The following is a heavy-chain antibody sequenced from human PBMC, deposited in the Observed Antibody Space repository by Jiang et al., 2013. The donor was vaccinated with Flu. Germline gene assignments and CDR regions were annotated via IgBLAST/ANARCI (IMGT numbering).Heavy chain of an antibody. Sequence: GGGLVQPGGSLRLSCAASGFIFNRYAMSWVRQAPGKGLEWVSGVSGNSTYTYYADSVKGRFTVSRDNSNNMVYLQMNSLRADDTAIYYCAKDDCGNYCSFGAWGQGTLVTVSS. J-gene: IGHJ5*02. V-gene: IGHV3-23*01. CDR2: VSGNSTYT. CDR3: AKDDCGNYCSFGA. CDR1: GFIFNRYA. D-gene: IGHD4/OR15-4a*01.